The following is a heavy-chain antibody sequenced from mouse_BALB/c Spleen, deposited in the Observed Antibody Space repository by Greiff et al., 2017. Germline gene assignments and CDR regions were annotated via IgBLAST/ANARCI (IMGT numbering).Heavy chain of an antibody. CDR1: GFTFSSFG. V-gene: IGHV5-17*02. J-gene: IGHJ4*01. CDR2: ISSGSSTI. Sequence: EVHLVESGGGLVQPGGSRKLSCAASGFTFSSFGMHWVRQAPEKGLEWVAYISSGSSTIYYADTVKGRFTISRDNPKNTLFLQMTSLRSEDTAMYYCARFSTFMDYWGQGTSVTVSS. CDR3: ARFSTFMDY.